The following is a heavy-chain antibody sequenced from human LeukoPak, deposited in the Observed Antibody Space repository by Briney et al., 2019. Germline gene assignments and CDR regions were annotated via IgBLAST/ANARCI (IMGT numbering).Heavy chain of an antibody. CDR2: ISGSGGST. Sequence: GVLRPLCAAFGFPFSSLGMSLGRPASGEGPEWVSAISGSGGSTYYADSVKGRFTISRDNSKNTLYLQMNSLRAEDTAVYYCAKDLLQSYQGVFDYWGQGTLVTVSS. D-gene: IGHD3-10*01. CDR1: GFPFSSLG. V-gene: IGHV3-23*01. J-gene: IGHJ4*02. CDR3: AKDLLQSYQGVFDY.